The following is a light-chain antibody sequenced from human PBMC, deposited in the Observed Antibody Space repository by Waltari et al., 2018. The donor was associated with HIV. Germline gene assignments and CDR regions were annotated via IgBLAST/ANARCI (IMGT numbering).Light chain of an antibody. J-gene: IGLJ1*01. Sequence: QSALTQPASVSGSPGQSIAITCTGTSSDVGSYKSVSWYQQHPDKAPKLIIYDVTNRPSGVSNRFSGSKSGNTASLTISGLQADDEADYCCNSYVAADTRIFGPGTKVTVL. CDR3: NSYVAADTRI. CDR1: SSDVGSYKS. CDR2: DVT. V-gene: IGLV2-14*01.